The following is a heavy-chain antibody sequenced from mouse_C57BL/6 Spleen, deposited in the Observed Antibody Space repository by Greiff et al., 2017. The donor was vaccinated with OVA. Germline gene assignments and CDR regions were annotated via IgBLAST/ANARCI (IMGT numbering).Heavy chain of an antibody. CDR2: ISYDGSN. D-gene: IGHD4-1*01. J-gene: IGHJ2*01. CDR3: ARAANWDYYFDY. Sequence: EVQLQQSGPGLVKPSQSLSLTCSVTGYSITSGYYWNWIRQFPGNKLEWMGYISYDGSNNYNQSLKNRISITRDTSKNQFFLKLNSVTTEDTATYYCARAANWDYYFDYWGQGTTLTVSS. CDR1: GYSITSGYY. V-gene: IGHV3-6*01.